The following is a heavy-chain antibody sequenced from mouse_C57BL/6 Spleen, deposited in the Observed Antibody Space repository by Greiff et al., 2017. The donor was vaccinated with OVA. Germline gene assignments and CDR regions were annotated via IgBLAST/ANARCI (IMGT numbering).Heavy chain of an antibody. CDR3: ATHYYGSSEYAMDY. D-gene: IGHD1-1*01. CDR1: GVSLTRYG. CDR2: IWGVGST. J-gene: IGHJ4*01. Sequence: VQPQESGTGPVAPSQSLSIPFTVSGVSLTRYGVDWVRQSPGKGLEWLGVIWGVGSTNYNSALKSRLSISKDNSKSQVYLKMNSLQTDDTAMYYCATHYYGSSEYAMDYWGQGTSVTVSS. V-gene: IGHV2-6*01.